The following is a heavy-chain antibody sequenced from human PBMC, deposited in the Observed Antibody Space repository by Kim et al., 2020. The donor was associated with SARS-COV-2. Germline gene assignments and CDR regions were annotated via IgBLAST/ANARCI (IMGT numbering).Heavy chain of an antibody. D-gene: IGHD6-13*01. CDR2: IHYTGNT. CDR3: ARLYFVAAGLPDS. V-gene: IGHV4-30-4*01. J-gene: IGHJ1*01. Sequence: SETLSLTCTVSGDSINSDVYYWGWIRQSPGRGLEWIGYIHYTGNTYSNPSLQSRVAVSVDTSKNQFSLKLSSVTAADTAVYYCARLYFVAAGLPDSWGQGTLVTVSS. CDR1: GDSINSDVYY.